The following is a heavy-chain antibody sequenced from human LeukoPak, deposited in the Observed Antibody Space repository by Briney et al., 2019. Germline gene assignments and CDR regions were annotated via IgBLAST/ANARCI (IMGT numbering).Heavy chain of an antibody. CDR1: GGSFSGYY. D-gene: IGHD6-6*01. Sequence: KTSETLSLTCAVYGGSFSGYYWSWIRQPPGKGLEWIGEINHSGSTNYNPSLKSRVTISVDTSKNQFSLKLSSVTAADTAVYYCARGGIAARRRSFDYWGQGTLLIVSS. J-gene: IGHJ4*02. CDR2: INHSGST. V-gene: IGHV4-34*01. CDR3: ARGGIAARRRSFDY.